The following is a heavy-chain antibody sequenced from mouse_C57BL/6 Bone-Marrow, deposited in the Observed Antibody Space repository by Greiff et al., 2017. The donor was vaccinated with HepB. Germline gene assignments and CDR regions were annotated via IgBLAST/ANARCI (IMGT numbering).Heavy chain of an antibody. V-gene: IGHV6-6*01. CDR2: IRNKANNHAT. CDR1: GFTFSDAW. Sequence: EVKVEESGGGLVQPGGSMKLSCAASGFTFSDAWMDWVRQSPEKGLEWVAEIRNKANNHATYYAESVKGRFTISRDDSKSSVYLQMNSLRAEDTGIYYCIDLLWPPYYAMDYWGQGTSVTVSS. CDR3: IDLLWPPYYAMDY. D-gene: IGHD2-1*01. J-gene: IGHJ4*01.